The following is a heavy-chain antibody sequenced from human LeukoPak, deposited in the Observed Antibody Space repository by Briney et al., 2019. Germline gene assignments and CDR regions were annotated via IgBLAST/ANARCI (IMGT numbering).Heavy chain of an antibody. CDR1: GYTFTGHY. V-gene: IGHV1-2*02. CDR3: ARCSTPHWIFDAFDI. CDR2: INPNSGGT. Sequence: ASVKVSCKASGYTFTGHYMHWVRQAPGQGPEWMGWINPNSGGTNYAQKFQGRVTMTRDTSISTAYMELSGLRSDDTAVYYCARCSTPHWIFDAFDIWGQGTMVAVSS. D-gene: IGHD1-1*01. J-gene: IGHJ3*02.